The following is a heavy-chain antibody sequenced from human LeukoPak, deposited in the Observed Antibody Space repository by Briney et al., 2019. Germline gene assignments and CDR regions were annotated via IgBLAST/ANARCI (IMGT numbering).Heavy chain of an antibody. Sequence: SGGSLRLSCAASGFTFSSYSMNWVRQAPGKGLEWVSSISSSSSYIYYADSVKGRFTISRDNAKNSLYLQMNSLRAEDTAVYYCARDLSYSSSWHGNYWGQGTLVTVSS. CDR3: ARDLSYSSSWHGNY. V-gene: IGHV3-21*01. CDR2: ISSSSSYI. CDR1: GFTFSSYS. D-gene: IGHD6-13*01. J-gene: IGHJ4*02.